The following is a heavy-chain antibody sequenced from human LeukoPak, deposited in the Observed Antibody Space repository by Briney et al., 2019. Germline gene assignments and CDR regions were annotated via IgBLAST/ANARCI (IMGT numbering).Heavy chain of an antibody. CDR1: GFTFRSYA. CDR3: VKGYCSSISCYGDY. Sequence: GGSLRLSCTASGFTFRSYAMSWVRQAPGKGLEYVSAISSNGGSTYYADSVKGRVTISRDNSKNTLYLQMSSLRAEDTAVYYCVKGYCSSISCYGDYWGQGTLVTFSS. D-gene: IGHD2-2*01. J-gene: IGHJ4*02. V-gene: IGHV3-64D*09. CDR2: ISSNGGST.